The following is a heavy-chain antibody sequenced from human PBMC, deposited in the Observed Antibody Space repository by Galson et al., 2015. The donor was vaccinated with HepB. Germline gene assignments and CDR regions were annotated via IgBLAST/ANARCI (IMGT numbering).Heavy chain of an antibody. CDR3: TRSDFWSGYYPPPGGYYYGMDV. V-gene: IGHV3-73*01. CDR1: GFTFSGSA. J-gene: IGHJ6*02. Sequence: SLRLSCAASGFTFSGSAMHWVRQASGKGLEWVGRIRSKANSYATAYAASVKGRFTISRDDSKNTAYLQMNSLKTEDTAVYYCTRSDFWSGYYPPPGGYYYGMDVWGQGTTVTVSS. D-gene: IGHD3-3*01. CDR2: IRSKANSYAT.